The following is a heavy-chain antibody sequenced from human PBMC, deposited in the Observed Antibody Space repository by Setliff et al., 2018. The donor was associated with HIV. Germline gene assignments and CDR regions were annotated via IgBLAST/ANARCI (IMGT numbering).Heavy chain of an antibody. CDR3: ARVPGRDYYDTSGDFDY. CDR2: INYSGTT. J-gene: IGHJ4*02. V-gene: IGHV4-34*01. D-gene: IGHD3-22*01. Sequence: SETLSLTCAIYGGSFSGNYWSWIRQPPGKGLEWIGEINYSGTTNHNPFLKSRVTISVDTSKKQFSLMLSSVTAADTAVYYCARVPGRDYYDTSGDFDYWGLGTLVTVSS. CDR1: GGSFSGNY.